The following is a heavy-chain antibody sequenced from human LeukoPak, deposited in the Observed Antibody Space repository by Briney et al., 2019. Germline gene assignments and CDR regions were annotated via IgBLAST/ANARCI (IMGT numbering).Heavy chain of an antibody. V-gene: IGHV4-39*06. CDR1: GGSFTDYY. J-gene: IGHJ5*02. CDR3: PRDREPGTQDP. CDR2: IYYRGNT. D-gene: IGHD1-14*01. Sequence: SETLSLTCTVSGGSFTDYYWGWIRQPPGKGLEWIGSIYYRGNTFYNPSLRNRVSISIDTSKGRVPRNLNSVTPSGAAVSSLPRDREPGTQDPRGQGNLVTVS.